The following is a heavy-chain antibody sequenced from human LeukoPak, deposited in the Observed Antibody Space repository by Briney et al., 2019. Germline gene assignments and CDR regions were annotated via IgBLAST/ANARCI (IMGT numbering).Heavy chain of an antibody. J-gene: IGHJ4*02. CDR3: ARELPGTYQIDD. D-gene: IGHD1-26*01. V-gene: IGHV1-2*02. Sequence: ASVKVSCKDSGCTFTGYFIHWVRQAPGQGLEWMGWINPNSGATNYAQRFQGRATMTRDTSISTAYMELSSLRSDDTAVYYCARELPGTYQIDDRGQGTLVTVSS. CDR2: INPNSGAT. CDR1: GCTFTGYF.